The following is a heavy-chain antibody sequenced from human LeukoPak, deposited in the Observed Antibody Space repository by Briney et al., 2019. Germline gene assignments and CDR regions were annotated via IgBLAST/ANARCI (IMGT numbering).Heavy chain of an antibody. V-gene: IGHV4-39*01. CDR1: GGSISSSSYY. D-gene: IGHD6-13*01. Sequence: SETLSLTCTVSGGSISSSSYYWGWIRQPPGKGLEWIGSIYYSGSTYYNPSLKSRVTISVDTSKNQFSLKLSSVTAADTAVYYCARSSAPYDAFDIWGQGTMVTVSS. CDR2: IYYSGST. CDR3: ARSSAPYDAFDI. J-gene: IGHJ3*02.